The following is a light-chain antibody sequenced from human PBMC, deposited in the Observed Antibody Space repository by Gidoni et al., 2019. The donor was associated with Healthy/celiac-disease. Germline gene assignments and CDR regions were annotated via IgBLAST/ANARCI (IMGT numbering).Light chain of an antibody. CDR3: CSYAVSSTFLYV. CDR1: NSDVGSYNL. J-gene: IGLJ1*01. CDR2: ECS. V-gene: IGLV2-23*03. Sequence: SALTQPASGSECPGPALPSSCTGTNSDVGSYNLVPWYQPPPGKAPKLMIYECSKRPSGVSNRFSGSKSGNTASLTISGLQAEDEADYYCCSYAVSSTFLYVFGTGTKVTV.